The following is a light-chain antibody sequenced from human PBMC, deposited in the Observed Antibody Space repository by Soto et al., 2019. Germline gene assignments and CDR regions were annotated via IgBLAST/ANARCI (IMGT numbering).Light chain of an antibody. CDR2: EVS. Sequence: QSLLGHPGAVSWSPGHSITISCTGTNSDVGDYNYVSWYQQHPGKAPKLMIYEVSNRPSGVSNRFSGSKSGNTASLTISGLQAEEQADYYCSSFTTSNNRVFGTGTKVTVL. J-gene: IGLJ1*01. CDR1: NSDVGDYNY. V-gene: IGLV2-14*01. CDR3: SSFTTSNNRV.